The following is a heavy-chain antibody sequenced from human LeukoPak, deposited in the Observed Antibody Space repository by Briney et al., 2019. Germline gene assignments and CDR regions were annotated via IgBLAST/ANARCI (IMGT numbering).Heavy chain of an antibody. CDR2: IIPIFGTA. V-gene: IGHV1-69*01. CDR1: GGTFSSYA. D-gene: IGHD4-23*01. CDR3: ARGGLRWSRGPFDY. J-gene: IGHJ4*02. Sequence: SVKVSCKASGGTFSSYAISWVRQAPGQGLEWMGGIIPIFGTANYAQKFQGRVTITADESTSTAYMELSSLRPEDTAVYYCARGGLRWSRGPFDYWGQGTLVTVSS.